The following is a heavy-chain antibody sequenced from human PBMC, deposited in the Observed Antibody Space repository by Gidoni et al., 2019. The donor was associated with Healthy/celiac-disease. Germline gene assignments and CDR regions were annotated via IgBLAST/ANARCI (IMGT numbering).Heavy chain of an antibody. CDR2: ISGSGGST. J-gene: IGHJ4*02. CDR1: GFTFSSYA. D-gene: IGHD3-3*01. V-gene: IGHV3-23*01. Sequence: EVQLLESGGGLVQPGGSLRLSCAASGFTFSSYAMRWVRQAPGKGLEWVSAISGSGGSTYYADSLKGRFTISRDNSKNTLYLQMNSLRAEDTAVYYCAKADDFGVVDNPSDYWGQGTLVTVSS. CDR3: AKADDFGVVDNPSDY.